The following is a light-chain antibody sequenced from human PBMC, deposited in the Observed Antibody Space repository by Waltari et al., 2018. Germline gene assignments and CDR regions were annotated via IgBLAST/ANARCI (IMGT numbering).Light chain of an antibody. J-gene: IGLJ2*01. CDR1: SSDVGGFGY. V-gene: IGLV2-8*01. CDR3: SSYVASKVV. Sequence: SALTQPPSASGSLGQSVTLSWSGTSSDVGGFGYVSWYQQHPGKAPKLLIYEVTNRPSGVSDRFSGSKSGNTASLTVSALRSEDEAVYYCSSYVASKVVFGGGTRLTVL. CDR2: EVT.